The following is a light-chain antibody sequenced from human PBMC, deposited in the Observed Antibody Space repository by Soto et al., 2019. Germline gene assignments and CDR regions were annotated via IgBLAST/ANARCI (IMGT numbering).Light chain of an antibody. CDR1: SSDGGDYKY. V-gene: IGLV2-14*01. J-gene: IGLJ1*01. CDR3: SSYTTTSTV. CDR2: EVA. Sequence: QSALTQPASVSGSPGQSITIPCTGTSSDGGDYKYVSWYQHHPGTAPKLIIYEVANRPSGVSVRFSGSKSGNTASLTTSGLLPEDEADYYCSSYTTTSTVFGPGTKVTVL.